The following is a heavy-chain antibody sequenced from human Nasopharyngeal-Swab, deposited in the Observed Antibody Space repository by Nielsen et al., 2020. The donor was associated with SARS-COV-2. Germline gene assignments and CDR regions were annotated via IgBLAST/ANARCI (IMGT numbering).Heavy chain of an antibody. V-gene: IGHV3-30*18. CDR2: ISYDGSNK. D-gene: IGHD6-13*01. CDR1: GFTFSSYG. Sequence: GESLKISCAASGFTFSSYGMHWVRQAPGKGLEWVAVISYDGSNKYYADSVKGRFTISRDNSKNTLYLQMNSLRAEDTAVYYCAKDPSSWYRGGFDYWGQGTLVTVSS. CDR3: AKDPSSWYRGGFDY. J-gene: IGHJ4*02.